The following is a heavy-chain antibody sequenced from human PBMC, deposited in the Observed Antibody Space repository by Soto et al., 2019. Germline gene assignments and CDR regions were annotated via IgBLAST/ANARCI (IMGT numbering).Heavy chain of an antibody. J-gene: IGHJ4*02. Sequence: PSETLSLTCTVSGGFISRYYWNWIRQPPGKGLEWIGYIYYSGSTNYNPSLKSRVTISVDTSKNQFSLKLSSVTAADPAVYYCARGGAVPDFAYGGKGTLVP. CDR1: GGFISRYY. CDR3: ARGGAVPDFAY. V-gene: IGHV4-59*08. D-gene: IGHD3-16*01. CDR2: IYYSGST.